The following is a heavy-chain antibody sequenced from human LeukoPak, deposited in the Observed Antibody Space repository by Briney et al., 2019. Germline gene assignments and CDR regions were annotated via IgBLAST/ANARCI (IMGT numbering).Heavy chain of an antibody. CDR1: GFTVSSNY. V-gene: IGHV3-53*01. CDR2: IYSGGST. D-gene: IGHD3-9*01. J-gene: IGHJ3*02. CDR3: ARDLEYYDILTGLSVASDAFDI. Sequence: GGSLRLSCVASGFTVSSNYMSWVRQAPGKGLEWVSVIYSGGSTYYADSVKGRFTISRDNSKNTLYLQMNSLRAEDTAVYYCARDLEYYDILTGLSVASDAFDIWGQGTMVTVSS.